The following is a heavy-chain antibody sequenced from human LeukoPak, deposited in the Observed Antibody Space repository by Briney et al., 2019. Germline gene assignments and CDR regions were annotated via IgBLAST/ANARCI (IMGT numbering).Heavy chain of an antibody. Sequence: SETLSLTCTVSGGSISRSAYYWGWIRQPPGKGLEWIGTIYYSGSTYYNPSLKSRVTISVDTSKNQFSLKLSSVTAADTAVYYCARGWKYDNSGYFSGYWGQGTLVTVSS. V-gene: IGHV4-39*07. CDR3: ARGWKYDNSGYFSGY. J-gene: IGHJ4*02. CDR1: GGSISRSAYY. D-gene: IGHD3-22*01. CDR2: IYYSGST.